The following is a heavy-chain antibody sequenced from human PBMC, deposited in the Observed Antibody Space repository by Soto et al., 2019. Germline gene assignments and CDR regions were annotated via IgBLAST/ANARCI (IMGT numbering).Heavy chain of an antibody. CDR2: ISSDGATI. Sequence: PGGSLRLSCAASGFTFSSHWMTWVRQAPGQGLEWVSSISSDGATIXYADSVKGRFTISRDNDKNLLYLQMNSLKGEDTATYYCVRVGIVARPYWGQGTPVTVSS. CDR1: GFTFSSHW. CDR3: VRVGIVARPY. D-gene: IGHD2-21*01. V-gene: IGHV3-48*03. J-gene: IGHJ4*02.